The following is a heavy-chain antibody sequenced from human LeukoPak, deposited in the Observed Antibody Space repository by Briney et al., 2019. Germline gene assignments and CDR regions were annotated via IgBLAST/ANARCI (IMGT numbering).Heavy chain of an antibody. V-gene: IGHV4-30-2*01. Sequence: SETLSLTCTVSGGSISSGGYYWSWIRQPPGKGLEWIGYIYHSGSTYYNPSLKSRVTISVDRSKNQFSLKLSSVTVADTAVYYCVGAYLGPYSSSSEYWGQGTLVTVSS. J-gene: IGHJ4*02. CDR2: IYHSGST. CDR3: VGAYLGPYSSSSEY. CDR1: GGSISSGGYY. D-gene: IGHD6-6*01.